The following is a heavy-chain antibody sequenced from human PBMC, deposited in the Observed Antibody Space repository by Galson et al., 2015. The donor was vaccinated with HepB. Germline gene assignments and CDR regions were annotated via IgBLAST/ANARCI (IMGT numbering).Heavy chain of an antibody. CDR1: GYTLTELS. D-gene: IGHD3-3*01. CDR2: LGRENGET. J-gene: IGHJ5*02. CDR3: ARVDFWSGYYTGWFDP. V-gene: IGHV1-24*01. Sequence: SVKVSCKVSGYTLTELSIHWVRQAPGKGLEWMGGLGRENGETFYAQKFQGRVTMTEDTSTDTAYMEMSSLTPEDTAVYYCARVDFWSGYYTGWFDPWGQGISVTVSS.